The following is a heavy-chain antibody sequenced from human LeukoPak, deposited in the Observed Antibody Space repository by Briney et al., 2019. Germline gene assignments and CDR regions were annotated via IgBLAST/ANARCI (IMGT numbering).Heavy chain of an antibody. CDR2: ISSDGSNK. V-gene: IGHV3-30*09. J-gene: IGHJ4*02. CDR3: AREGSGSALDY. Sequence: GGSLRLSCAASGFTFSSYSMHWVRQAPGKGLEWVAVISSDGSNKYYADSVKGRFAISRDNSKNTLFLQMNSLRAEDTAVYYCAREGSGSALDYWGQGTLVTVSS. D-gene: IGHD6-13*01. CDR1: GFTFSSYS.